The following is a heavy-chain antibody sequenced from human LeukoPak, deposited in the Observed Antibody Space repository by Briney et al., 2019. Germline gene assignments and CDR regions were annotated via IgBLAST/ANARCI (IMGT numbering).Heavy chain of an antibody. V-gene: IGHV1-8*01. CDR2: MNPNSGNT. Sequence: GASVKVSCKASGYTFTSYDINWVRQATGQGLEWMGWMNPNSGNTGYAQKFQGRVTMTRNTSISTAYMELSSLRSEDTAVYYCARGARISTYYYDSSGYSKLNWFDPWGQGTLVTVSS. CDR1: GYTFTSYD. J-gene: IGHJ5*02. D-gene: IGHD3-22*01. CDR3: ARGARISTYYYDSSGYSKLNWFDP.